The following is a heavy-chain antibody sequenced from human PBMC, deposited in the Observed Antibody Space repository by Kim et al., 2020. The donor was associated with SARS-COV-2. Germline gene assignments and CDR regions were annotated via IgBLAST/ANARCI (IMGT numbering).Heavy chain of an antibody. CDR3: AKAVTNSGFAY. V-gene: IGHV3-23*01. D-gene: IGHD4-17*01. Sequence: GGSLRLSCVASGFTFNTSPMGWVRQAPGEGLEWVSRISWDGARTYYADSVKGRVTMSSDKSKNTVYLHMTSLRVEDTAVYYCAKAVTNSGFAYCGQGA. CDR2: ISWDGART. CDR1: GFTFNTSP. J-gene: IGHJ4*02.